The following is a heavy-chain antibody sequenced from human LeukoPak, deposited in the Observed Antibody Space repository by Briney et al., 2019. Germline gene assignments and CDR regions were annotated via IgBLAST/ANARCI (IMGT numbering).Heavy chain of an antibody. J-gene: IGHJ5*01. CDR1: GGSISSSSYY. V-gene: IGHV4-39*01. CDR3: ARNGNLGAAAGISLDS. CDR2: IYYSGST. Sequence: SETLSLTCTVSGGSISSSSYYWGWIRQPPGKGLEWIGSIYYSGSTYYNPSLKSRVTISVDTSKNQFSLKLSSVTAADTAVYYCARNGNLGAAAGISLDSWGQGTLVTVSS. D-gene: IGHD6-13*01.